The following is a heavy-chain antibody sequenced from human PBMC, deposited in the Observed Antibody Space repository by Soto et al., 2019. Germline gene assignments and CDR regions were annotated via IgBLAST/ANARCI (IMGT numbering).Heavy chain of an antibody. J-gene: IGHJ4*02. Sequence: PGGSLRLSCAASGFTFSSYAMSWVRQAPGKGLEWVSAISGSGGSTYYADSVKGRFTISRDNSKNTLYLQMNSLRAEDTAVYYCAKISGIMVRGFSYYFEYWGQGTLVTVSS. CDR2: ISGSGGST. CDR3: AKISGIMVRGFSYYFEY. D-gene: IGHD3-10*01. V-gene: IGHV3-23*01. CDR1: GFTFSSYA.